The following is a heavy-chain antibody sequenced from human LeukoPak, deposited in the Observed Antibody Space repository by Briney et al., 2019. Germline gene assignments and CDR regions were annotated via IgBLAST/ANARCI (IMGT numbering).Heavy chain of an antibody. D-gene: IGHD1-26*01. CDR1: GGSISSYH. CDR2: IYYSGST. J-gene: IGHJ4*02. V-gene: IGHV4-59*08. CDR3: ARRQSGRYPGFDY. Sequence: PSETLSLTCTVSGGSISSYHWSWIRQPPGKGLEWIGYIYYSGSTNYNPSLKSRVTISVDTSKNQFSLKLSSVTAADTAVYYCARRQSGRYPGFDYWGQGTLVTVSS.